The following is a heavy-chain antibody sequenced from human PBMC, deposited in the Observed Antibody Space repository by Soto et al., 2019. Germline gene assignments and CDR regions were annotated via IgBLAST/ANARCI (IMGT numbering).Heavy chain of an antibody. V-gene: IGHV3-74*01. CDR3: ATGASGSDSWGAR. CDR1: GFTFSTYW. D-gene: IGHD3-10*01. Sequence: EVQLVESGGGLVQPGGSLRLSCAASGFTFSTYWMHWVRQAPGKGLVWVSRINSDGTTTTYADSVKGRFTISRDNARNTMCLQMNVRGAEDTAVGYGATGASGSDSWGARWGQGTVVSVSS. CDR2: INSDGTTT. J-gene: IGHJ4*02.